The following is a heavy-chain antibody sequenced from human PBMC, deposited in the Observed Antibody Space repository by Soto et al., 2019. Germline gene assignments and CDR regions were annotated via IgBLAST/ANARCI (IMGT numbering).Heavy chain of an antibody. CDR1: GYTLTELS. CDR2: FDPEDGET. J-gene: IGHJ3*02. V-gene: IGHV1-24*01. Sequence: QVQLVQSGAEVKKPGASVKVSCKVSGYTLTELSMHWVRQAPGKGLEWMGGFDPEDGETIYAQKFQGRVTMTEDTSTDTAYMKLSSLRSEDTAVYYCATIGYYCSGGSCYSGSAFDIWGQGTMVTVSS. CDR3: ATIGYYCSGGSCYSGSAFDI. D-gene: IGHD2-15*01.